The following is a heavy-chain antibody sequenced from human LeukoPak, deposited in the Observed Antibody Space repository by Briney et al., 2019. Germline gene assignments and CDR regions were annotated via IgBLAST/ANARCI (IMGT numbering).Heavy chain of an antibody. J-gene: IGHJ6*03. CDR2: IYYSGST. CDR3: ARGRIAARRVSCYYYYMDV. CDR1: GGSISSYY. D-gene: IGHD6-6*01. V-gene: IGHV4-59*01. Sequence: SETLSLTCTVSGGSISSYYWSWIRQPPGKGLEWIGYIYYSGSTNYNPSLKSRVTISVDTSKNQFSLKLSSVTAADTAVYYCARGRIAARRVSCYYYYMDVWGKGTTVTVSS.